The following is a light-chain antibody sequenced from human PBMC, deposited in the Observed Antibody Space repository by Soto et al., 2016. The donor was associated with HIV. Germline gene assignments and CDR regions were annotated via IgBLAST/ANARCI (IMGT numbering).Light chain of an antibody. Sequence: DIQMTQSPSSLSASVGDRVTITCRSSQSINSYLNWYQQKPGKAPKLLIYGTSSNIAGVPSRFSGSGSGTDFSLTIRSLQPEDFATYYCQHSYSTPPWTFGQGTKVEIK. J-gene: IGKJ1*01. V-gene: IGKV1-39*01. CDR1: QSINSY. CDR2: GTS. CDR3: QHSYSTPPWT.